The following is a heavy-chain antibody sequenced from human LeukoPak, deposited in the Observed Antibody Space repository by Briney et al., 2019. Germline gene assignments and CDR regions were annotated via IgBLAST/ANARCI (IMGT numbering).Heavy chain of an antibody. CDR3: ARELQNYYYYGMDV. Sequence: ASVKVSCKASGYTFTSYGISWVRQAPGQGLEWMGWISAYNGNTNYAQKLQDRVTKTTDTSTSTAYMELRSLRSDDTAVYYCARELQNYYYYGMDVWGQGTTVTVSS. CDR2: ISAYNGNT. CDR1: GYTFTSYG. J-gene: IGHJ6*02. V-gene: IGHV1-18*01. D-gene: IGHD4-4*01.